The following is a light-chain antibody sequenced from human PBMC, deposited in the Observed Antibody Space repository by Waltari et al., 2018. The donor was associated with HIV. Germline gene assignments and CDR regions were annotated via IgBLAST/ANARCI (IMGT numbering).Light chain of an antibody. Sequence: QSALTQPRSVSGSPGQTGTISCTGTSNDVGGYDYVSCFQQHTEKAPKLIIYDVGQPPSGVPDRFSGSKSGNTAFLTISGLHAEDEADYYCCSYAGTYTYVFGSGTEVTAL. CDR2: DVG. CDR3: CSYAGTYTYV. CDR1: SNDVGGYDY. J-gene: IGLJ1*01. V-gene: IGLV2-11*01.